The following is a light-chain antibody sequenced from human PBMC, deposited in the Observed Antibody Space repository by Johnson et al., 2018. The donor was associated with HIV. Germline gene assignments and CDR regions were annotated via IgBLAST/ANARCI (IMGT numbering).Light chain of an antibody. Sequence: QSVLTQPPSVSAAPGQKVTISCSGSSSNIGNNYVSWYQQLPGTAHKLLIYENNKRPSGIPDRFSGSKSGTSATLGITGLQTGDEADYCCATWDSSLSTYVFGTGTKVTVL. V-gene: IGLV1-51*02. CDR1: SSNIGNNY. J-gene: IGLJ1*01. CDR2: ENN. CDR3: ATWDSSLSTYV.